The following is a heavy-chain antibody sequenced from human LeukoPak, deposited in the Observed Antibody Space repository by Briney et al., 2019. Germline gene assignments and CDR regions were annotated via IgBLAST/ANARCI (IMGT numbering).Heavy chain of an antibody. CDR2: INQDVSRI. V-gene: IGHV3-7*01. J-gene: IGHJ4*02. Sequence: GGSLRLSCAVSGFIFSRYWMAWVRQAPGKGLEGMASINQDVSRIHYVNSVKGRFTISRDNAKSSLFLQMTSLRVEDTAVYYCARLKDDVTKFDYWGQGTLVTVSS. CDR1: GFIFSRYW. CDR3: ARLKDDVTKFDY. D-gene: IGHD2-8*01.